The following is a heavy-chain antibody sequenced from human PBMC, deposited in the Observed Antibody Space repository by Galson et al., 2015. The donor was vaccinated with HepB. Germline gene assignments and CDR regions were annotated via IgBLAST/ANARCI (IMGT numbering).Heavy chain of an antibody. J-gene: IGHJ4*02. V-gene: IGHV3-7*03. CDR3: ARVGEDIVVVVAATAFDY. CDR2: IKQDGSEK. Sequence: SLRLSCAASGFTFSSYWMSWVRQAPGKGLEWVANIKQDGSEKYYVDSVKGRFTISRDNAKNSLYLQMNSLRAEDTAVYYCARVGEDIVVVVAATAFDYWGQGTLVTVSS. CDR1: GFTFSSYW. D-gene: IGHD2-15*01.